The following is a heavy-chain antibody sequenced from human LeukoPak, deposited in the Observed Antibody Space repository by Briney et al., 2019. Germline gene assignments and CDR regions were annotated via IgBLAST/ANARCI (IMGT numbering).Heavy chain of an antibody. J-gene: IGHJ4*02. CDR1: GFTFSSYA. CDR3: AKGAYSSSWYWPDY. CDR2: ISGSGGST. D-gene: IGHD6-13*01. V-gene: IGHV3-23*01. Sequence: GGSLRLSCAASGFTFSSYAMSWVRQAPGKGLEWVSAISGSGGSTYYADSVKGRLPISRDNSKNTLYLQMNSLRAEDTAVYYCAKGAYSSSWYWPDYWGQGTLVTVSS.